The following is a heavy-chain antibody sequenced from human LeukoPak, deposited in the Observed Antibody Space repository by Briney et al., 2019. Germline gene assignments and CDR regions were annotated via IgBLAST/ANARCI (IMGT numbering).Heavy chain of an antibody. CDR3: AGMKVGY. CDR2: IKEDGTEK. J-gene: IGHJ4*02. CDR1: GFTFSSYW. Sequence: GGSLRLSCAASGFTFSSYWMTWVRQAPGKGPEWVANIKEDGTEKYYVDSVRGRFTVSRDNVKNSLFLQMNSLRAEDTAVYYCAGMKVGYWGQGTLVTVSS. V-gene: IGHV3-7*01. D-gene: IGHD3-22*01.